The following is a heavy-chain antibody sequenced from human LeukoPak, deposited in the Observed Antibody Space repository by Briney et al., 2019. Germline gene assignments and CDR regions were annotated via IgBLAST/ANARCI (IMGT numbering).Heavy chain of an antibody. CDR1: GFTFSSYG. V-gene: IGHV3-30*18. CDR2: ISYDGSKK. Sequence: PGGSLRLSCAASGFTFSSYGMHWVRQAPGKGLEWVAVISYDGSKKYYADSVKGRFTISRDNSKNTLYLQMNSLRAEDTAVYYCAKEGYSRDFDYWGQGTLVTVSS. D-gene: IGHD5-18*01. J-gene: IGHJ4*02. CDR3: AKEGYSRDFDY.